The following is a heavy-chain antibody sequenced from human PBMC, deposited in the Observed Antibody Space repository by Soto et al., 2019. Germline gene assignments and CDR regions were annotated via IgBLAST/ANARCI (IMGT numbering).Heavy chain of an antibody. D-gene: IGHD2-2*01. V-gene: IGHV3-33*08. CDR2: IWYDGSNK. Sequence: HPGGSLRLSCAASGFTFSSYAMSWVRQAPGKGLEWVAVIWYDGSNKYYADSVKGRFTISRDNSKNTLYLQMNSLRAEDTAVYYCARDARRYCSSTSCSPFDYWGQGTLVTVSS. J-gene: IGHJ4*02. CDR1: GFTFSSYA. CDR3: ARDARRYCSSTSCSPFDY.